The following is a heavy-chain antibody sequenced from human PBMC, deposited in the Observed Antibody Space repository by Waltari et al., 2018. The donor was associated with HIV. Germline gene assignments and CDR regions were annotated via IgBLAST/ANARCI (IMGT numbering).Heavy chain of an antibody. CDR1: GGTVSSYA. J-gene: IGHJ4*02. CDR3: ARDQGIAVAGAFDY. CDR2: IIPIFGTA. Sequence: QVQLVQSGAEVKKPGSAVKVSCNASGGTVSSYAIGSVRLAPGQGLEWMGGIIPIFGTANYAQKFQGRVTITADESTSTAYMELSSLRSEDTAVYYCARDQGIAVAGAFDYWGQGTLVTVSS. D-gene: IGHD6-19*01. V-gene: IGHV1-69*01.